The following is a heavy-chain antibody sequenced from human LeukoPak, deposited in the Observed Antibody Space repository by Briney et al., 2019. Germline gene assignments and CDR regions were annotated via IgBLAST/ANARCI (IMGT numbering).Heavy chain of an antibody. CDR3: ASATTYYYDSSGPPADAFDI. CDR1: GGSISSYY. J-gene: IGHJ3*02. CDR2: IYYSGST. Sequence: SETLSLTCTVSGGSISSYYWSWIRQPPGKGLEWIGYIYYSGSTYYNPSLKSRVTISVDTSKNQFSLKLSSVTAADTAVYYCASATTYYYDSSGPPADAFDIWGQGTMVTVSS. V-gene: IGHV4-59*12. D-gene: IGHD3-22*01.